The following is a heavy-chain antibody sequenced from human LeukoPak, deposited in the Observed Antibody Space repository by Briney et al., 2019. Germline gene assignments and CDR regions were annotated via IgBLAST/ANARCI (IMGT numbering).Heavy chain of an antibody. V-gene: IGHV3-30*18. CDR1: GFTFSDYG. J-gene: IGHJ4*02. CDR2: ISYDGGNK. Sequence: PGRSLRLSCAASGFTFSDYGMHWVRQAPGKGLEWVALISYDGGNKFYADSVRDRFTISRDNSKNTLFLQMNSLRIEDTAVYYCAKDSSADDSSGYSYYFDYWGQGTLVTVSS. D-gene: IGHD3-22*01. CDR3: AKDSSADDSSGYSYYFDY.